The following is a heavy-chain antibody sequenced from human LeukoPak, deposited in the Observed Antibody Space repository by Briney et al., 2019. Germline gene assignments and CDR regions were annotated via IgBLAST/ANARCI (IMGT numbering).Heavy chain of an antibody. CDR1: GFTFSTEA. J-gene: IGHJ4*02. V-gene: IGHV3-23*01. CDR2: ISDSSITT. CDR3: AKKLGFIPQFDY. D-gene: IGHD6-13*01. Sequence: PGGSLRLSCEVSGFTFSTEAMSWVRQTPGKGLEWVSSISDSSITTYYADSVQGRFTISRDNSRNTVYLQMNSLRVEDTAFYYCAKKLGFIPQFDYWSQGTLVAVSS.